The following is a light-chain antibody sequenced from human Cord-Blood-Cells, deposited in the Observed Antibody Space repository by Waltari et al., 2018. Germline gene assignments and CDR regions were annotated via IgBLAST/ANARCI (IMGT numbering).Light chain of an antibody. CDR3: QQYNNWPPVT. Sequence: EIVMTQSPTTLSVSPWDRLTPPCRASQSVSSNLPWYQQKPGQAPRPLIYGASTRATGIPARFNGSGSGTEFTLTISSLQSEDFAVYYCQQYNNWPPVTFGGGTKVEIK. V-gene: IGKV3-15*01. CDR2: GAS. CDR1: QSVSSN. J-gene: IGKJ4*02.